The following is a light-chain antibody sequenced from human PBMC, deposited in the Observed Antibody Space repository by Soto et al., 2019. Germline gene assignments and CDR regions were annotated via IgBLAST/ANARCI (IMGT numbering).Light chain of an antibody. CDR3: AAWDDSLNGYV. Sequence: QSVLTQPPSVSGAPGQRVTISCTGSSSNIGAGYDVHWYQQLPGKAPKLLIYGNSNRPSGVPDRFSGSKSGTSASLAISGLQSEDEADYYCAAWDDSLNGYVFGTGTKLTVL. CDR2: GNS. V-gene: IGLV1-40*01. CDR1: SSNIGAGYD. J-gene: IGLJ1*01.